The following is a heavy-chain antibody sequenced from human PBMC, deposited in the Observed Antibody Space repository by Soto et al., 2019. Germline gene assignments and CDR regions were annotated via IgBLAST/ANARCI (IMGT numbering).Heavy chain of an antibody. Sequence: ASVKVSCKASGYTFTSYAMHWVRQAPGQRLEWMGWINAGNGNTKYSQKFQGRVTITRDTSASTAYMELSSLRSEDTAVYYCAISCNTTVPSGMYACAQRTTLTVSS. CDR1: GYTFTSYA. D-gene: IGHD3-10*01. CDR2: INAGNGNT. J-gene: IGHJ6*02. CDR3: AISCNTTVPSGMYA. V-gene: IGHV1-3*01.